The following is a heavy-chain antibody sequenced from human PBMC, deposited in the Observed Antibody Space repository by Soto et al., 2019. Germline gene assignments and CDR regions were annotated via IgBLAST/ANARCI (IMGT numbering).Heavy chain of an antibody. J-gene: IGHJ1*01. CDR3: ARGLIGYCSGGSCYSPAEYFQH. CDR2: ISSSSSYI. Sequence: GGSLRLSCAASGFTFSSYSMNWVRQAPGKGLEWVSSISSSSSYIYYADSVKGRFTISRDNAKNSLYLQMNSLRAEDTAVYYCARGLIGYCSGGSCYSPAEYFQHWGQGTLVTVSS. D-gene: IGHD2-15*01. CDR1: GFTFSSYS. V-gene: IGHV3-21*01.